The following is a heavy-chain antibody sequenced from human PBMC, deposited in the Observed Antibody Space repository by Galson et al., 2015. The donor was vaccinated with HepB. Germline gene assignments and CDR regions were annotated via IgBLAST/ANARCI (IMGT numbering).Heavy chain of an antibody. J-gene: IGHJ4*02. CDR1: GFSFSSYA. CDR2: MSGSGGMT. Sequence: LPLPCPASGFSFSSYAMIWVRRAPWKGLEWVSAMSGSGGMTYYADSVKGRFTISRDNSKNTLYLQMNSLRAEDTAVYYCAKDRGTMIVVVITIPDYWGQGTLVTVSS. V-gene: IGHV3-23*01. CDR3: AKDRGTMIVVVITIPDY. D-gene: IGHD3-22*01.